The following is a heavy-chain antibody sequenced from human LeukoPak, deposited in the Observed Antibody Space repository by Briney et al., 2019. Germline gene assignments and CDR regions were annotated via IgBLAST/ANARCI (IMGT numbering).Heavy chain of an antibody. V-gene: IGHV4-30-2*03. CDR2: IYYSGST. D-gene: IGHD6-6*01. Sequence: PSETLSLTYAVSGGSISSGGYSWSWIRQPPGKGLEWIGSIYYSGSTYYNPSLKSRVTISVDTSKNQFSLKLSSVTAADTAVYYCARLQYSSSLGNWFDPWGQGTLVTVSS. J-gene: IGHJ5*02. CDR1: GGSISSGGYS. CDR3: ARLQYSSSLGNWFDP.